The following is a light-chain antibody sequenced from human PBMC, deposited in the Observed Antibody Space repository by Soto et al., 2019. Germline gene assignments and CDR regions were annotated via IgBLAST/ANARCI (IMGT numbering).Light chain of an antibody. CDR2: GAS. Sequence: ELVLTQSPGTLSLSPGERATLSCRASQSVSSNLAWYQQKPGQAPRLLIYGASTRATGIPERFSGSGSGTDLTITISRLEPEDGAVYDGQDYGSSAWTFGQGTKVDIK. V-gene: IGKV3-20*01. CDR3: QDYGSSAWT. CDR1: QSVSSN. J-gene: IGKJ1*01.